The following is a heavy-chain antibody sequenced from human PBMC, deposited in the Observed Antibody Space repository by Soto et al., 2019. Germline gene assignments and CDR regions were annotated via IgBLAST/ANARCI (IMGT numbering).Heavy chain of an antibody. CDR1: GYTFTGYY. J-gene: IGHJ5*02. V-gene: IGHV1-2*04. CDR3: ARDSDFRSGYNWFDP. Sequence: ASVKVSCKASGYTFTGYYMHWVRQAPGQGLEWMGWINPNSGGTNYAQKFQGWVTMTRDTSISTAYMELSRLRSDDTAVYYCARDSDFRSGYNWFDPWGQGTRVTVSS. CDR2: INPNSGGT. D-gene: IGHD3-3*01.